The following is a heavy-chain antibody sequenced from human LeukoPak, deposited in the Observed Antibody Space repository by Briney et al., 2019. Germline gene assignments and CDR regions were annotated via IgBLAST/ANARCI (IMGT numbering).Heavy chain of an antibody. CDR2: VFYSGSS. Sequence: PSETLSLTCTVSGDSLNSYYWTWIRQSPGEGLQWIGYVFYSGSSSYNASLRSRVAISVDTSKNQFSLKPTSVTAADTAVYYCAGRAARFFDYWGQGILVTVSS. D-gene: IGHD6-25*01. J-gene: IGHJ4*02. V-gene: IGHV4-59*01. CDR1: GDSLNSYY. CDR3: AGRAARFFDY.